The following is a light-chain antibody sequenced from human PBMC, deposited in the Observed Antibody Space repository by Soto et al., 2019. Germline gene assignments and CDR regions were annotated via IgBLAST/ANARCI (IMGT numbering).Light chain of an antibody. Sequence: QSALTQPASVSGSPGQSITISCTGTSSGIGGPYNYVSWYQQHPGTAPKLLIYDVNDPPSGVSDRYSGSKSGNTASLTISGLQAEDEAVYFCSAYSSGATHVVFGGGTQLTVL. V-gene: IGLV2-14*01. CDR2: DVN. CDR3: SAYSSGATHVV. J-gene: IGLJ2*01. CDR1: SSGIGGPYNY.